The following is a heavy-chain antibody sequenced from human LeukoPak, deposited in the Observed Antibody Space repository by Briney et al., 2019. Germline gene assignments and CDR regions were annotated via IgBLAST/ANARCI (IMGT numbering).Heavy chain of an antibody. J-gene: IGHJ4*02. D-gene: IGHD5-12*01. V-gene: IGHV3-23*01. Sequence: PGGSLRLSCAASGFTFDDYGMSWVRQVPGKGLEWVSAISNSGGGTYYADSVKGRFTISRDNSKNTLYLQMNSLRAEDTAVYYCATGLGYLDYWGQGTLVTVSS. CDR3: ATGLGYLDY. CDR2: ISNSGGGT. CDR1: GFTFDDYG.